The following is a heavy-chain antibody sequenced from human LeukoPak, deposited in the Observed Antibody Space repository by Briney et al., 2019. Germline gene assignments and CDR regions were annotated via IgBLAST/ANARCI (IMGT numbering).Heavy chain of an antibody. CDR1: GYTFTSYA. CDR2: INAGNGNT. V-gene: IGHV1-3*03. D-gene: IGHD7-27*01. Sequence: GASVKVSCKASGYTFTSYAMHWVRQAPGQRLGWTGWINAGNGNTKYSQEFQGRVTITRDTSASTAYMELSSLRSEDMAVYYCGRNRLGKAFDIWGQGTMVTISS. J-gene: IGHJ3*02. CDR3: GRNRLGKAFDI.